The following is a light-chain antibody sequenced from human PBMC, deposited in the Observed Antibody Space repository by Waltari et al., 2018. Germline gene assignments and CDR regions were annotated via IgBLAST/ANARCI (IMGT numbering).Light chain of an antibody. CDR1: SSDVGAYNY. CDR2: DVS. J-gene: IGLJ2*01. CDR3: SSYISSSTLEL. V-gene: IGLV2-14*03. Sequence: QSALTQPASVSGSPGQSITISCTGTSSDVGAYNYVSWYQQHPGKAPKLMIFDVSNRPSEVSNRFSGSKSGNTASLTISGLQAEDEADYYCSSYISSSTLELFGGGTSLTVL.